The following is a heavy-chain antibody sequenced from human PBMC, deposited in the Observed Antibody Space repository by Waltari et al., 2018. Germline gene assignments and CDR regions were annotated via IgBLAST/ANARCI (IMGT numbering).Heavy chain of an antibody. CDR2: INPNSGGT. D-gene: IGHD3-3*01. CDR1: GYTFTGYY. V-gene: IGHV1-2*06. J-gene: IGHJ4*02. CDR3: ARSGDDFWSGYPKGDY. Sequence: QVQLVQSGAEVKKPGASVKVSCKASGYTFTGYYMHWVRQAPGQGLEWMGRINPNSGGTNYAQKFQGRVTMTRDTSISTAYMELSRLRSDDTAVYYCARSGDDFWSGYPKGDYWGQGTLVTVSS.